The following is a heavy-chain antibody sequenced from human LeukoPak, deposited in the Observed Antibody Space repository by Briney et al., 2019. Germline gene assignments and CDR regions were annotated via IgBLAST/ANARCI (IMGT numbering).Heavy chain of an antibody. J-gene: IGHJ4*02. CDR2: FDPEDGET. V-gene: IGHV1-24*01. CDR1: GYTLTQLS. CDR3: ATHSGSYFLY. Sequence: ASVKVSCKVSGYTLTQLSMHWVRQAPGKGLEWMGGFDPEDGETIYAQKFQGRVTITEDTSTDTTYMELSSLRSEDTAVYYCATHSGSYFLYWGQGTLVTVSS. D-gene: IGHD1-26*01.